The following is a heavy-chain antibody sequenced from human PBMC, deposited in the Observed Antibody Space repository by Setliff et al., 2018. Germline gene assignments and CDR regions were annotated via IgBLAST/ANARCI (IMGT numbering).Heavy chain of an antibody. CDR1: GGSFSGYY. CDR3: ARTYNFWSGYFDY. J-gene: IGHJ4*02. V-gene: IGHV4-34*01. D-gene: IGHD3-3*01. Sequence: KTSETLSLTCAVYGGSFSGYYWSWIRQPPGKGLEWIGEINHSGSTNNNPSLKSRVTISVDTSKNQFSLKLSSVTAADTAVYYCARTYNFWSGYFDYWGQGTLVTVSS. CDR2: INHSGST.